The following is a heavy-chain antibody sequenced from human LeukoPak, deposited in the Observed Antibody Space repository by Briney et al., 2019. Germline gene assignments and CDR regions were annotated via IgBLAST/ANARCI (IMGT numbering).Heavy chain of an antibody. V-gene: IGHV3-30-3*01. CDR1: GFTFSSYA. CDR3: ARDELNDYGDYEGDY. D-gene: IGHD4-17*01. J-gene: IGHJ4*02. CDR2: ISYDGSNK. Sequence: GGSLRLSCAASGFTFSSYAMHWVRQAPGKGLEWVAVISYDGSNKYYADSVKGRFTISRDNSKNTLYLQMNSLRAEDTAVYYCARDELNDYGDYEGDYWGQGTLVTVSS.